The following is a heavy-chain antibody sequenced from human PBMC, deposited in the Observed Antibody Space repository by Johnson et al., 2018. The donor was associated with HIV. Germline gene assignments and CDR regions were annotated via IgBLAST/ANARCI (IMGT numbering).Heavy chain of an antibody. CDR2: ISGSGGST. J-gene: IGHJ3*02. CDR1: GFTFSSYA. V-gene: IGHV3-23*04. CDR3: AKGGLRYFDWSQGDGFDI. D-gene: IGHD3-9*01. Sequence: VHLVESGGGLVQPGGSLRLSCAASGFTFSSYAMSWVRQAPGKGLEWVSAISGSGGSTYYADSVRGRFTISRDNSKNTLYLYMNSLRAEDTAVYYCAKGGLRYFDWSQGDGFDIWGQGTMVTVSS.